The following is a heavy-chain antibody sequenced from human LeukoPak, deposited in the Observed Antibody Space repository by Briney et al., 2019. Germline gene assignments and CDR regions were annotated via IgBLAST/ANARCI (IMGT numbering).Heavy chain of an antibody. CDR3: AREFDAFDI. CDR1: GFTFSSYA. V-gene: IGHV3-30-3*01. Sequence: GGSLRLSCAASGFTFSSYAMHWVRQAPGKGLEWVAVISYDGSNKYYADSVKGRFTISRDNSMNTLYLQMNSLRAEDTAVYYCAREFDAFDIWGQGTMVTVSS. J-gene: IGHJ3*02. CDR2: ISYDGSNK.